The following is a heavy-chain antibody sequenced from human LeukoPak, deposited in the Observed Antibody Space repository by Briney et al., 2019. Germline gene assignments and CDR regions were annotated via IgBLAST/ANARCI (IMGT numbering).Heavy chain of an antibody. CDR3: AREGLDI. V-gene: IGHV1-8*02. Sequence: ASVKVSCKASGYAFVNYDINWVRQATGQGLEWMGFLNPITNNTGYTESFRDRFTMTTDTSVNTAYMELTSLISEDTAVYFCAREGLDIWGQGTVVTVSS. D-gene: IGHD2-21*01. CDR1: GYAFVNYD. CDR2: LNPITNNT. J-gene: IGHJ3*02.